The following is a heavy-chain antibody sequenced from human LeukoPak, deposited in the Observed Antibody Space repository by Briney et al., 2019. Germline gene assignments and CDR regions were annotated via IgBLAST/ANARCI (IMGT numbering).Heavy chain of an antibody. D-gene: IGHD1-1*01. V-gene: IGHV4-59*10. CDR2: IYTSGST. J-gene: IGHJ5*02. CDR1: GGSFSGYY. CDR3: ARSYFWRFDP. Sequence: SETLSLTCAVYGGSFSGYYWSWIRQPPGKGLEWIGRIYTSGSTNYNPSLKSRVTMSVDTSKNQFSLKLSSVTAADTAVYYCARSYFWRFDPWGQGTLVTVSS.